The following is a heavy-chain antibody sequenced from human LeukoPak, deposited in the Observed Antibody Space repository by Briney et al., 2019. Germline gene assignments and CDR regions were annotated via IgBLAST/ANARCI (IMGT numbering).Heavy chain of an antibody. D-gene: IGHD6-13*01. Sequence: SETLSLTCAVYGGSFSGYYWSWIRQPPGKGLEWIGEINHSGSTNYNPSLKSRVTISVDTSKNQFSLELSSVTAADTAVYYCARHAIAAAGTIAFDYWGQGTLVTVSS. V-gene: IGHV4-34*01. J-gene: IGHJ4*02. CDR3: ARHAIAAAGTIAFDY. CDR2: INHSGST. CDR1: GGSFSGYY.